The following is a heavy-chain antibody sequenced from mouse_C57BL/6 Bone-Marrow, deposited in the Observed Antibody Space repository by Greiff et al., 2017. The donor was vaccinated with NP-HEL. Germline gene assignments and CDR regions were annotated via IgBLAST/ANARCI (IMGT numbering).Heavy chain of an antibody. CDR2: ISNGGGST. D-gene: IGHD1-2*01. J-gene: IGHJ4*01. CDR1: GFTFSDYY. Sequence: DVHLVESGGGLVQPGGSLKLSCAASGFTFSDYYMYWVRQTPEKRLEWVAYISNGGGSTYYLDTVKGRFTISRDNAKNTLYLQMSRLKSEDTAMYYCARHRRHRGYYYAMDYWGQGTSVTVSS. V-gene: IGHV5-12*01. CDR3: ARHRRHRGYYYAMDY.